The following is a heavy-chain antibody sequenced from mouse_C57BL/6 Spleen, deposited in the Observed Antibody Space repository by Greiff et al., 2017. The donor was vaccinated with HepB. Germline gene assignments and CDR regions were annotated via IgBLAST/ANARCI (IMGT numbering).Heavy chain of an antibody. D-gene: IGHD1-1*01. J-gene: IGHJ4*01. CDR2: INPSNGGT. Sequence: QVQLQHPGTELVKPGASVKLSCKASGYTFTSYWMHWVKQRPGQGLEWIGNINPSNGGTNYNEKFKSKATLTVDKSSSTAYMQLSSLTSEDSAVYYCARWGYYGSRGRYYYAMDYWGQGTSVTVSS. CDR3: ARWGYYGSRGRYYYAMDY. CDR1: GYTFTSYW. V-gene: IGHV1-53*01.